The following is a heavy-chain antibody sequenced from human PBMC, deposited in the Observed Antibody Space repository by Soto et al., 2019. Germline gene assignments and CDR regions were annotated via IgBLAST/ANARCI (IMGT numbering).Heavy chain of an antibody. D-gene: IGHD3-22*01. CDR2: IYYSGST. V-gene: IGHV4-61*08. J-gene: IGHJ5*02. Sequence: SETLSLTCTVSGGSISSGGYYWSWIRQYPGKGLEWIGYIYYSGSTNYNPSLKSRVTISVDTSKNQFSLKLSSVTAADTAVYYCARGGPYYYDSSGYSNWFDPWGQGTLVTVSS. CDR3: ARGGPYYYDSSGYSNWFDP. CDR1: GGSISSGGYY.